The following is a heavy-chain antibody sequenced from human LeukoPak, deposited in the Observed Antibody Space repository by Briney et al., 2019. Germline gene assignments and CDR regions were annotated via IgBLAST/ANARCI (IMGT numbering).Heavy chain of an antibody. CDR1: GFTFSSYA. CDR3: ARDFRGYCSSTSCYSVGY. J-gene: IGHJ4*02. Sequence: GGSLRLPCAASGFTFSSYAMHWVRQAPGKGLEWVAVISYDGSNKYYADSVKGRFTISRDNSKNTLYLQMNSLRAEDTAVYYCARDFRGYCSSTSCYSVGYWGQGTLVTVSS. CDR2: ISYDGSNK. D-gene: IGHD2-2*03. V-gene: IGHV3-30-3*01.